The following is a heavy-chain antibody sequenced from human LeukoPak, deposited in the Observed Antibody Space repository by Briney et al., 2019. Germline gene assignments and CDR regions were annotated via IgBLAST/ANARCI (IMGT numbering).Heavy chain of an antibody. V-gene: IGHV4-38-2*02. D-gene: IGHD1-14*01. CDR1: GYSISSGYY. CDR2: IHHSRST. Sequence: SETLSLTCSVSGYSISSGYYWGWIRQPPGKGLEWIGTIHHSRSTYYNPSLKSRVTISVDTSKNQFSLKLSSVTAADTAVYYCARRPDTYQDYWGQGTLVTVSS. J-gene: IGHJ4*02. CDR3: ARRPDTYQDY.